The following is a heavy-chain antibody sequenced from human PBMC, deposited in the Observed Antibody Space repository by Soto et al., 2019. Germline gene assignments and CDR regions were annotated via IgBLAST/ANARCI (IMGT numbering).Heavy chain of an antibody. CDR1: GFTFSNAW. Sequence: GGSLRLSCAASGFTFSNAWMSWVRQAPGKGLEWVARIKSKTDGGTTDYAAPVKGRFTISRDDSKNTLYLQMNSLKTEDAAVYYCTTGRYGDSYYFDYWGQGTLVTVSS. D-gene: IGHD4-17*01. CDR2: IKSKTDGGTT. J-gene: IGHJ4*02. CDR3: TTGRYGDSYYFDY. V-gene: IGHV3-15*01.